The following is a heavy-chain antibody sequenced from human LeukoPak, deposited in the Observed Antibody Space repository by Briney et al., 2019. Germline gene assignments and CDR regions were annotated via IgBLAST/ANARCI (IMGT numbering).Heavy chain of an antibody. J-gene: IGHJ4*02. CDR2: IYPGDSDT. D-gene: IGHD3-22*01. Sequence: GESLKISCKGSGYSLTSYWIGWVRQMPGKGLEWMGIIYPGDSDTRYSPSFQGQVTISADKSISTAYLQWSSLKASDTAMYYCARQSPAYYYDSSGYYYFDYWSQGTLVTASS. CDR1: GYSLTSYW. CDR3: ARQSPAYYYDSSGYYYFDY. V-gene: IGHV5-51*01.